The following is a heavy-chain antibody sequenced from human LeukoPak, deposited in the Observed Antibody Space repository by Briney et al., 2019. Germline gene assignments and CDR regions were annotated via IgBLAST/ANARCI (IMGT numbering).Heavy chain of an antibody. Sequence: PSETLSLTCTVSGGSISSYYWSWIRQPPGKGLEWIGYIYYSGSTNYNPSLKSRDTISVDTSKNQFSLKLSSVTAADTAVYYCARAGAYCGGDCFKPFDYWGQGTLVTVSS. D-gene: IGHD2-21*02. CDR3: ARAGAYCGGDCFKPFDY. J-gene: IGHJ4*02. V-gene: IGHV4-59*01. CDR2: IYYSGST. CDR1: GGSISSYY.